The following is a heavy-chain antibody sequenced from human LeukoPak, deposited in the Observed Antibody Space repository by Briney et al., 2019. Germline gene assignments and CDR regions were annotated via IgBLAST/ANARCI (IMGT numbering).Heavy chain of an antibody. D-gene: IGHD1-26*01. CDR3: ARDLWELRGYFDY. V-gene: IGHV1-2*02. CDR2: INHNSGGT. J-gene: IGHJ4*02. Sequence: ASVRVSCKASGYTFTVYYVHWVRQAPGQGRGWMGWINHNSGGTNYAQKFQGRVTVTRDKSISTAYMELSRLRSDDTAVYYCARDLWELRGYFDYWGQGTLVTVSS. CDR1: GYTFTVYY.